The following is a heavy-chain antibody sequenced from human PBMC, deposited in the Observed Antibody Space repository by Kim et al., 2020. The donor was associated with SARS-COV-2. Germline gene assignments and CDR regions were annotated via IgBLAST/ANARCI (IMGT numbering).Heavy chain of an antibody. CDR3: ATAVAGTWYDY. CDR2: T. Sequence: TSDAQKFQGRVTMTEETSTDTAYTELSSLRSEDTAVYYCATAVAGTWYDYWGQGTLVTVSS. V-gene: IGHV1-24*01. J-gene: IGHJ4*02. D-gene: IGHD6-19*01.